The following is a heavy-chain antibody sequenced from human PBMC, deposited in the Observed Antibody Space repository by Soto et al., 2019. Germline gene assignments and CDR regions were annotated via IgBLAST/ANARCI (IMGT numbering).Heavy chain of an antibody. CDR3: ARAPGGDCKNRLDV. J-gene: IGHJ6*02. V-gene: IGHV2-70*01. CDR2: FDWDDEK. Sequence: SGPTLGNPTQTLTLTCTFSGLSLSTRGMCVSWIRQPPGKSLEWLAVFDWDDEKYYSTSLTTRLTSSKDTSKNQGVLTMTNMDPVDTATYSCARAPGGDCKNRLDVWRQGTTVTASS. D-gene: IGHD2-21*02. CDR1: GLSLSTRGMC.